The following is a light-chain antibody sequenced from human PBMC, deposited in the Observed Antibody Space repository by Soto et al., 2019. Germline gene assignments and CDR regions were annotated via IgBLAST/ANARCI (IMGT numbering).Light chain of an antibody. CDR3: SSYTSSKTLL. CDR2: DVS. Sequence: QSALTQPASVSGSPGQSITISCTGSSSDVGGYNYVAWYQQHPGKAPKLIIYDVSNRPSGVSNRLSASKSGNTASRTISGLQAEDEADYYCSSYTSSKTLLFGGGTKLTVL. CDR1: SSDVGGYNY. V-gene: IGLV2-14*03. J-gene: IGLJ2*01.